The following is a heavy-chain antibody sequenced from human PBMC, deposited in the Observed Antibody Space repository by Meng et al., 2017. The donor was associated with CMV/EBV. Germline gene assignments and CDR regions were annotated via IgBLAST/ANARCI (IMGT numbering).Heavy chain of an antibody. CDR2: ISAYNGNT. V-gene: IGHV1-18*01. CDR3: VRSTDDIVVVPAAIKAQVVMDV. CDR1: GYTFTSYG. J-gene: IGHJ6*02. D-gene: IGHD2-2*02. Sequence: ASVKVSCKASGYTFTSYGISWVRQAPGQGLEWMGWISAYNGNTNYAQKLQGRVTMTTDTSTSTAYMELRSLRSDDTAVYYCVRSTDDIVVVPAAIKAQVVMDVWGQGTTVTVSS.